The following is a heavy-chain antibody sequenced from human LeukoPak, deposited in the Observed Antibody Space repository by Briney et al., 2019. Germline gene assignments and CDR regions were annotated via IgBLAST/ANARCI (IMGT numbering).Heavy chain of an antibody. CDR2: ISSSSSYI. D-gene: IGHD1-26*01. J-gene: IGHJ4*02. V-gene: IGHV3-21*01. Sequence: GGSLRLSCAASGFTFSDHYMDWDRQAPGKGLKWVSSISSSSSYIYYADSVKGRFTISRDNAKNSLYLQMNSLRAEDTAVYYCARTSGSYFGKAGYLDYWGQGNQVTVSS. CDR1: GFTFSDHY. CDR3: ARTSGSYFGKAGYLDY.